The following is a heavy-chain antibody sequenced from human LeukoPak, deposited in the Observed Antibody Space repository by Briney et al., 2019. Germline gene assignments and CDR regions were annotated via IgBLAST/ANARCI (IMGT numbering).Heavy chain of an antibody. CDR2: INPNSGGT. D-gene: IGHD6-6*01. V-gene: IGHV1-2*02. Sequence: ASVKVSCKASGYTFTGYYMHWVQQAPGQGLEWMGWINPNSGGTNYAQKFQGRVTMTRDTSISTAYMELSRLRSDDTAVYYCARAKRIAARQGWFDPWGQGALVIVSS. CDR3: ARAKRIAARQGWFDP. CDR1: GYTFTGYY. J-gene: IGHJ5*02.